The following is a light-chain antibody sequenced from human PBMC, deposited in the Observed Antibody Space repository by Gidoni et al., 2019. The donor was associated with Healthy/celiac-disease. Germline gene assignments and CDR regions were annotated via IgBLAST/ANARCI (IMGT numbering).Light chain of an antibody. Sequence: QSVLTQPPSASGTPGPRVTISWSGSSSNIGSNTVNWYQQLPGTAPKLLIYSNNQRPSGVPDRFSVSKSGTSASLAISGLQSEDEADYYCAAWDDSVNGVVFGGGTKLTVL. V-gene: IGLV1-44*01. CDR1: SSNIGSNT. CDR2: SNN. J-gene: IGLJ2*01. CDR3: AAWDDSVNGVV.